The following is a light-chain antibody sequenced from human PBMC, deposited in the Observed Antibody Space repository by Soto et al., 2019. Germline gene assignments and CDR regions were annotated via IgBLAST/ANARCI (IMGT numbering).Light chain of an antibody. CDR3: QQYNHYYS. Sequence: DIQLTQSPSTLSASVGDRVTITCRASQNINTWLAWYQQKPGKAPKVLIYKASSLESGVPSRFSGSGSGTEFTLTISSLQPDDLASYYCQQYNHYYSFGQGTKLEIK. V-gene: IGKV1-5*03. J-gene: IGKJ2*03. CDR2: KAS. CDR1: QNINTW.